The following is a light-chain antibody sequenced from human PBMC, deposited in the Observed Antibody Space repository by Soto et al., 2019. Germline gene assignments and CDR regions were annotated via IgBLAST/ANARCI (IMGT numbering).Light chain of an antibody. V-gene: IGKV1-5*03. J-gene: IGKJ1*01. CDR2: KAS. CDR3: QHYNSYSEA. Sequence: DIQMTQSPSSLSASVEDRVIITCGASQSISNHLNWYQQKPGKAPKLLIYKASTLKSGVPSRFSGSGSGTEFTLTISSLQPDDFATYYCQHYNSYSEAFGQGTKVDIK. CDR1: QSISNH.